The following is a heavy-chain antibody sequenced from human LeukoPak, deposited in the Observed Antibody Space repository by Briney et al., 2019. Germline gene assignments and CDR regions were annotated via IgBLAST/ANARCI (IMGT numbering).Heavy chain of an antibody. CDR1: GFTFSDSY. J-gene: IGHJ4*02. D-gene: IGHD1-1*01. V-gene: IGHV3-11*01. CDR3: ARNLPVRNDGWPLFDY. CDR2: ISSSGETI. Sequence: GGSLRLSCAASGFTFSDSYMSWIRQSPGKGLEWISYISSSGETIYYADSMKGRFTISRDNAKNSLYLHINSLSAEDTAVYYCARNLPVRNDGWPLFDYWGQGILVTVSS.